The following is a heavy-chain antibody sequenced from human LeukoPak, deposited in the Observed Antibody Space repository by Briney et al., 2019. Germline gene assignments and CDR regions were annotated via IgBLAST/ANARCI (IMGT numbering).Heavy chain of an antibody. V-gene: IGHV3-74*01. CDR2: INSDGSST. CDR1: GFTFSSYW. Sequence: GGSLRLSCAASGFTFSSYWMHWVRQAPGKGLVWVSRINSDGSSTSYADSVKGRFTISRDNAKNTLYLQMNSLRAEDTAVYYCLGVTNDYYYCGVDVWGQGTTVTVSS. J-gene: IGHJ6*02. D-gene: IGHD4-17*01. CDR3: LGVTNDYYYCGVDV.